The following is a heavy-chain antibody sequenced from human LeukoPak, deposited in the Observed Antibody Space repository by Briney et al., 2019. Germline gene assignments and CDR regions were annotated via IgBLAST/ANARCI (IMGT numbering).Heavy chain of an antibody. CDR3: ARGGAGSGYLFHFDY. J-gene: IGHJ4*02. CDR2: THPKNDST. Sequence: GPSGKVSRKLSGYSFSDFSIHWDRQAPGELLEWIGRTHPKNDSTSYAENFQGRVSMTRDTSISTTYMEVSGLTSDDTAVYYCARGGAGSGYLFHFDYWGQGTLVSVSS. V-gene: IGHV1-2*06. CDR1: GYSFSDFS. D-gene: IGHD3-10*01.